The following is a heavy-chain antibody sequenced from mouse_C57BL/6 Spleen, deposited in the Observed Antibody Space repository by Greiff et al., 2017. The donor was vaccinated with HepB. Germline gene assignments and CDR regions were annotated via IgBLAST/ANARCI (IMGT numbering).Heavy chain of an antibody. CDR3: GRYYGSSSWFAY. V-gene: IGHV1-81*01. CDR2: IYPRSGNT. CDR1: GYTFTSYG. J-gene: IGHJ3*01. Sequence: QVHVKQSGAELARPGASVKLSCKASGYTFTSYGISWVKQRTGQGLEWIGEIYPRSGNTYYNEKFKGKATLTADKSSSTAYMELRSLTSEDSAVYFCGRYYGSSSWFAYWGQGTLVTVSA. D-gene: IGHD1-1*01.